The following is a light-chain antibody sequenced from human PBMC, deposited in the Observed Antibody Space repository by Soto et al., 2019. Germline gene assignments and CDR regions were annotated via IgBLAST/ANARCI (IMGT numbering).Light chain of an antibody. J-gene: IGLJ3*02. V-gene: IGLV2-14*01. CDR1: SSDVGAYNY. CDR2: EVR. CDR3: SSYAGNNNVM. Sequence: QSALTQPASVSGSPGQSITISCTGTSSDVGAYNYVSWYQQYPGKAPKVIIFEVRKRPSGVSNRFSGSKSGDTASLTISGLQAEDEADYYCSSYAGNNNVMFGGGTKVTVL.